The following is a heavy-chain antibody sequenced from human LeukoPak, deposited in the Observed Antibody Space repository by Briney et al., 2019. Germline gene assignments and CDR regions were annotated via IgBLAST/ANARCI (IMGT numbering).Heavy chain of an antibody. CDR3: ARVRTTYSSSWYKSHRGCYFDY. V-gene: IGHV3-53*01. Sequence: GGSLRLSCAASGFTVSSNYMSWVRQAPGKGLEWVSVIYSGGSTYYADSVKGRFTISRDNSKNTLYLQMNSLRAEDTAVYYCARVRTTYSSSWYKSHRGCYFDYWGQGTLVTVSS. CDR2: IYSGGST. CDR1: GFTVSSNY. D-gene: IGHD6-13*01. J-gene: IGHJ4*02.